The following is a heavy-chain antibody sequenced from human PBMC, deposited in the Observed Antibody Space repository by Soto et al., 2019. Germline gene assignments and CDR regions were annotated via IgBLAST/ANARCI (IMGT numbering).Heavy chain of an antibody. D-gene: IGHD6-19*01. V-gene: IGHV4-30-2*01. CDR2: IYHSGST. Sequence: QLQLQESGSGLVKPSQTLSLTCAVSGGSISSGGYSWSWIRQPPGKGLEWIGYIYHSGSTYYNPSLKSRVTISVDRSKNQFSLKLSSVTAADAAVYYCARAGGLGAVAADYWGQGTLVTVSS. J-gene: IGHJ4*02. CDR3: ARAGGLGAVAADY. CDR1: GGSISSGGYS.